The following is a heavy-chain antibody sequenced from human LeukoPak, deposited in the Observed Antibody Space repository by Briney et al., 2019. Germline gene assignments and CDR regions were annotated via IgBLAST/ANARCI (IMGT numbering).Heavy chain of an antibody. CDR3: ARGTDSSGWPYYYYYGMDV. CDR1: GFTFSSYG. D-gene: IGHD6-19*01. Sequence: GRSLSLSCAVSGFTFSSYGMQWVRPAPGGGLEWVAVIWYEGSNKYYEDSVEGRFTISRDNSKSTLYLQMNMLRGEDTAVYYCARGTDSSGWPYYYYYGMDVWGQGTTVTVSS. V-gene: IGHV3-33*01. J-gene: IGHJ6*02. CDR2: IWYEGSNK.